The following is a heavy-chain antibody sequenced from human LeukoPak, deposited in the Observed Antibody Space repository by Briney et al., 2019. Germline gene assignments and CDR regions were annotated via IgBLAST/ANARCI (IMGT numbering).Heavy chain of an antibody. CDR1: GYTFTGYY. D-gene: IGHD3-22*01. J-gene: IGHJ4*02. CDR2: INPNSGGT. V-gene: IGHV1-2*02. CDR3: ARDLFHRYYDSSGRAFDY. Sequence: ASVKVSCKASGYTFTGYYMHWVRQAPGQGLEWMGWINPNSGGTNYAQNLQGRVTMTTDTSASTAYVELRSLRSDDTAMYYCARDLFHRYYDSSGRAFDYWGQGTLVTVSS.